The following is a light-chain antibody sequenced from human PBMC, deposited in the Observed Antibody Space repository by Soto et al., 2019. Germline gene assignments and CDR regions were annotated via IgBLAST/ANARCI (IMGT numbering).Light chain of an antibody. V-gene: IGKV1-5*03. J-gene: IGKJ1*01. Sequence: DIQMTQSPSTLSGSVGDRVTITCRASQTISSWLAWYQQKPGKAPKLLIYKASTLKSGVPSRFSGIGSGTEFTLTISSLQPDDFATYYCQHYNGYSEAFGQGTKVELK. CDR2: KAS. CDR1: QTISSW. CDR3: QHYNGYSEA.